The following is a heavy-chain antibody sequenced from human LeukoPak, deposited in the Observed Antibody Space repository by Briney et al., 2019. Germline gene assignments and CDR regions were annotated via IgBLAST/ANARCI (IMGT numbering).Heavy chain of an antibody. D-gene: IGHD6-19*01. V-gene: IGHV4-59*08. Sequence: PSETLSLTCTVSGGSISNYYWTWIRQPPGKGLEWIGYIYYSGSTNYNPSLKSRVTMSVDTSKNQFSLKLSSVTAADTAVYYCARIDRAVAGTIDYWGQGTLVTVSS. CDR2: IYYSGST. CDR3: ARIDRAVAGTIDY. CDR1: GGSISNYY. J-gene: IGHJ4*02.